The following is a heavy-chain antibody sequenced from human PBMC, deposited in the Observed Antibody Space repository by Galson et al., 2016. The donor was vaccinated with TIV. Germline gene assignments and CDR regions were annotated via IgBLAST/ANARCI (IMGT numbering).Heavy chain of an antibody. CDR3: ARGTPGAAGGLGF. V-gene: IGHV2-70*11. CDR1: GFSLTTSGVS. CDR2: IDWDGGK. D-gene: IGHD6-13*01. J-gene: IGHJ4*02. Sequence: PALVKPTQTVTLTCTFSGFSLTTSGVSVVWIRQPPGKALEWLARIDWDGGKHFSASLKTRLSIAKDTSKSQVVLRLTDVDPVDTGTYYCARGTPGAAGGLGFWGQGTLVTVSS.